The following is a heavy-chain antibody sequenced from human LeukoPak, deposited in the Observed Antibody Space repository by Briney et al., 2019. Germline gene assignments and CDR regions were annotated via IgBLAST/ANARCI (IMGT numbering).Heavy chain of an antibody. CDR1: GGSISSGGYY. J-gene: IGHJ4*02. CDR3: ARLDDSSGYYYPTYYFDY. CDR2: IYYSGST. V-gene: IGHV4-31*03. D-gene: IGHD3-22*01. Sequence: PSETLSLTCTVSGGSISSGGYYRSWIRQHPGKGLEWIGYIYYSGSTYYNPSLKSRVTISVDTSKNQFSLKLSSVTAADTAVYYCARLDDSSGYYYPTYYFDYWGQGTLVTVSS.